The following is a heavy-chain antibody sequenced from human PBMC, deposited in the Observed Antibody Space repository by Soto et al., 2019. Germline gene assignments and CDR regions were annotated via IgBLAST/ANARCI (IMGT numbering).Heavy chain of an antibody. D-gene: IGHD3-22*01. V-gene: IGHV1-18*01. CDR2: ISAYNGNT. CDR1: GYTFTSYG. Sequence: EASVKVSCKASGYTFTSYGISWVRQAPGQGLEWMGWISAYNGNTNYAQKLQGRVTMTTDTSTSTAYMELRSLRSDDTAVYYCARLHYYDSSGYNNWFDPWGQGTLVTVSS. CDR3: ARLHYYDSSGYNNWFDP. J-gene: IGHJ5*02.